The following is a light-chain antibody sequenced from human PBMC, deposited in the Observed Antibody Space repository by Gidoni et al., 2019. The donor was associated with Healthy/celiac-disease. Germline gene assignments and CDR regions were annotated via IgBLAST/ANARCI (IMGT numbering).Light chain of an antibody. J-gene: IGKJ3*01. CDR2: AAS. CDR3: QQSYSTPFT. Sequence: DIQMTQSPSSLSASVGDRVTITCRASQSISSYLNWYQQKPGKAPKLLIYAASSLQSGVPSRFSGSGSGTDFTLTISSLQPEDFATYYCQQSYSTPFTFXPXTKVGIK. CDR1: QSISSY. V-gene: IGKV1-39*01.